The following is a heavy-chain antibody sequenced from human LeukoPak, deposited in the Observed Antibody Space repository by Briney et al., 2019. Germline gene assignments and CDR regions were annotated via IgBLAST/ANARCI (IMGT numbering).Heavy chain of an antibody. CDR2: ISYDGSNK. Sequence: GGSLRLSCAASGFFFSNYGIHWVRQAPGKGLEWVTTISYDGSNKYYSDSVKGRFTISRDNSKNTLYLRMNSLRAEDTAVYYCAREVYSSTANYYYYYYMDVWGKGTTVTVSS. CDR1: GFFFSNYG. D-gene: IGHD6-13*01. CDR3: AREVYSSTANYYYYYYMDV. V-gene: IGHV3-30*04. J-gene: IGHJ6*03.